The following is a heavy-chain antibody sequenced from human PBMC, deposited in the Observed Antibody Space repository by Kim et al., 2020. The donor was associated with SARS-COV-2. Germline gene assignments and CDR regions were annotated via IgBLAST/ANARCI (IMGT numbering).Heavy chain of an antibody. CDR2: ITGSGDST. CDR1: GFTFSSYA. J-gene: IGHJ4*02. Sequence: GGSLRLSCAASGFTFSSYAMAWVRQAPGKGLEWVSAITGSGDSTYYADSMKGRFTISRDNSKNTLFLQINSLRAEDTAVYYCAKEFGVNGGIDYWGPGT. CDR3: AKEFGVNGGIDY. D-gene: IGHD3-10*01. V-gene: IGHV3-23*01.